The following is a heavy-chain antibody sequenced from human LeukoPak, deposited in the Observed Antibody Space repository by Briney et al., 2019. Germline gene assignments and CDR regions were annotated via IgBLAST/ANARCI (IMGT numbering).Heavy chain of an antibody. J-gene: IGHJ4*02. CDR1: GGSISSGGYY. Sequence: SETLSLTCTVSGGSISSGGYYWSWIRQPLGKGLEWIGYIYHSGSTYYNPSLKSRVTISVDRSKNQFSLKLSSVTAADTAVYYCARGDSFDYWGQGTLVTVSS. V-gene: IGHV4-30-2*01. CDR2: IYHSGST. CDR3: ARGDSFDY. D-gene: IGHD2-21*02.